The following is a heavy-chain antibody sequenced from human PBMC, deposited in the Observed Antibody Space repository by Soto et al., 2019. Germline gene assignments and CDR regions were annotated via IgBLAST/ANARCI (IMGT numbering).Heavy chain of an antibody. V-gene: IGHV1-69*01. Sequence: QVQLVQSGAEVKKPGSSVKVSCKASGGTFSSYAISWVRQAPGQGLEWMGGIIPIFGTANYAQKFQGRVTITADESTCTAYMELSSLRSEDTAVYYCARDLVGQWLVRNAFDIWGQGTMVTVSS. CDR3: ARDLVGQWLVRNAFDI. J-gene: IGHJ3*02. CDR2: IIPIFGTA. CDR1: GGTFSSYA. D-gene: IGHD6-19*01.